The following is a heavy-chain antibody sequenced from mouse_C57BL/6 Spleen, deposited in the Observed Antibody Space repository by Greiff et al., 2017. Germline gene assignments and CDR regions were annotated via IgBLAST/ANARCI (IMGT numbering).Heavy chain of an antibody. CDR3: TGRLRAYAMDY. CDR1: GFTFSNYW. D-gene: IGHD2-4*01. J-gene: IGHJ4*01. Sequence: EVKLMESGGGLVQPGGSMKLSCVASGFTFSNYWMNWVRQSPEKGLEWVAQIRLKSDNYATHYAESVKGRFTISRDDSKSSVYLQMNNLRAEDTGIYYCTGRLRAYAMDYWGQGTSVTVSS. V-gene: IGHV6-3*01. CDR2: IRLKSDNYAT.